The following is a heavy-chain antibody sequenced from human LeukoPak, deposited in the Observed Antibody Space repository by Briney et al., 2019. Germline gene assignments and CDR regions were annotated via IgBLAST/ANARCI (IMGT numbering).Heavy chain of an antibody. CDR1: GGSFSGYY. J-gene: IGHJ4*02. V-gene: IGHV4-34*01. CDR2: INHSGST. Sequence: SETLSLTCAVYGGSFSGYYWSWIRQPPGKWMEWLGVINHSGSTNYNASLKSRVTISVDTSKNHFSLKLSSVTAADMAVYYCARRGRRYCSSTSCYPFDYWGQGTLVTVSS. CDR3: ARRGRRYCSSTSCYPFDY. D-gene: IGHD2-2*01.